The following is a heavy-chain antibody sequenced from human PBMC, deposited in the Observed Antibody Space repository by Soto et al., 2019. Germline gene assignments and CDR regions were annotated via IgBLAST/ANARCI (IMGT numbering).Heavy chain of an antibody. CDR2: ISYDGSNK. CDR1: GFTFSSYG. J-gene: IGHJ6*02. V-gene: IGHV3-30*18. D-gene: IGHD3-3*02. CDR3: AKVHFWSGYFDFYYYYYGMDV. Sequence: GGSLRLSCAASGFTFSSYGMHWVRQAPGKGLEWVAVISYDGSNKYYADSVKGRFTISRDNSKNTLYLQMNSLRAEDTAVYYCAKVHFWSGYFDFYYYYYGMDVWGQGTTVTVSS.